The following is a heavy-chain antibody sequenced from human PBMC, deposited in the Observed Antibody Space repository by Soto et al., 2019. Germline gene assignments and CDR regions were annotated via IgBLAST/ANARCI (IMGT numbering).Heavy chain of an antibody. Sequence: GASVKVSCKASGGTFSSYAISWVRQAPGQGLEWMGGIIPIFGTANYAQKFQGRVTITADESTSTAYMELSSLRSEDTAVYYCARVAYPYYYGMDVWGQGTTVTVSS. CDR2: IIPIFGTA. V-gene: IGHV1-69*13. J-gene: IGHJ6*02. CDR3: ARVAYPYYYGMDV. CDR1: GGTFSSYA.